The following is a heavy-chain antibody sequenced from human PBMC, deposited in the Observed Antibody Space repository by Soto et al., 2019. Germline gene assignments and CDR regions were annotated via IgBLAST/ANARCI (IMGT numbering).Heavy chain of an antibody. V-gene: IGHV3-64*01. CDR3: ARRARPDFYYMDV. CDR1: VFTLRGYA. J-gene: IGHJ6*03. D-gene: IGHD6-6*01. Sequence: PRGALRLSCLASVFTLRGYALDWVRHAPGKGLEYGSGISSNGVGTYYANSVQGRFTISRDNSKNTVYLQMGSLRPEDMAVYYCARRARPDFYYMDVWGKGTTVTVSS. CDR2: ISSNGVGT.